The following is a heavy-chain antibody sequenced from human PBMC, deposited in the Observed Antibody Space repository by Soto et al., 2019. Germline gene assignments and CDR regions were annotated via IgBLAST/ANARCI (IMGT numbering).Heavy chain of an antibody. CDR3: ARVRVHYDFWSGSNMPPKYAYYFDY. V-gene: IGHV3-13*01. CDR2: IGTAGDT. D-gene: IGHD3-3*01. Sequence: GGSLRLSCAASGFTFSSYDMHWVRQATGKGLEWVSAIGTAGDTYYPGSVKGRFTISRENAKNSLYLQMNSLRAGDTAVYYCARVRVHYDFWSGSNMPPKYAYYFDYWGQGTLVTVSS. J-gene: IGHJ4*02. CDR1: GFTFSSYD.